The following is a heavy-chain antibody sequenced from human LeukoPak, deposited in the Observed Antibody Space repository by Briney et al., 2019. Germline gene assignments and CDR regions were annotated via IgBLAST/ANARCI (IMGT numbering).Heavy chain of an antibody. Sequence: GGSLRLSCTASGLTVSSNYVTWVRQAPGKGLEWVSLIYSGGDTYYADSVKGRFTISRDNSKNTLYLQMNSLRAEDTAVYYCARVVVGLTYYFDYWGQGTLVTVSS. D-gene: IGHD1-26*01. J-gene: IGHJ4*02. CDR2: IYSGGDT. CDR1: GLTVSSNY. V-gene: IGHV3-53*01. CDR3: ARVVVGLTYYFDY.